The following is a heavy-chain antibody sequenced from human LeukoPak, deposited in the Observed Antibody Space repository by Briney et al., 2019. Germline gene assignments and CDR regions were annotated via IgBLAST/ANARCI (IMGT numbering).Heavy chain of an antibody. CDR2: IYWRDDK. D-gene: IGHD2-2*01. CDR3: APSPYQLLHFDY. Sequence: SGPTLVNPTQTLTLTCTFSGFSLSTSGVGVGWIRHPPGKALEWLALIYWRDDKRYSLSPQSRLTTTKHTAKNQVVLTMTNTDPVDTATYYCAPSPYQLLHFDYWGQGTLVTVSS. CDR1: GFSLSTSGVG. J-gene: IGHJ4*02. V-gene: IGHV2-5*01.